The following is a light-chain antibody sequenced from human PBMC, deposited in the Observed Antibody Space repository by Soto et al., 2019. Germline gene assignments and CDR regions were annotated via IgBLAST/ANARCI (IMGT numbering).Light chain of an antibody. CDR3: KQYGSSPFT. V-gene: IGKV3-20*01. CDR2: GAS. CDR1: QSVSSSY. Sequence: EIVLTQSPGTLSLSPGERATLSCRASQSVSSSYLAWYQQKPGQAPRLLIYGASSRATGIPDRFSGSGSGKEFTLTISRLEPEDFAVYSCKQYGSSPFTFGGGTKVEIK. J-gene: IGKJ4*01.